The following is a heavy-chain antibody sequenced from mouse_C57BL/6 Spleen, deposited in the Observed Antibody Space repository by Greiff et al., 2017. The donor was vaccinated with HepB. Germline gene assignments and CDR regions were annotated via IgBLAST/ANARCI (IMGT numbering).Heavy chain of an antibody. Sequence: QVQLQQSGAELAKPGASVKLSCKASGYTFTSYWMHWVKQRPGQGLEWIGYINPSSGYTKYNQKFKDKATLTADKSTSTAYMQLSSLTYEDSSVYYGARDRDSAWFAYGGQGTLVTVAA. CDR2: INPSSGYT. D-gene: IGHD2-14*01. J-gene: IGHJ3*01. CDR1: GYTFTSYW. V-gene: IGHV1-7*01. CDR3: ARDRDSAWFAY.